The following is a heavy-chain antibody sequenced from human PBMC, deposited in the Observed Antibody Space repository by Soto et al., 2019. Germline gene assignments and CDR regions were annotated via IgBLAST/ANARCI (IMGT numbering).Heavy chain of an antibody. V-gene: IGHV3-53*01. D-gene: IGHD1-26*01. CDR2: IYSGGST. CDR1: GFTVSSNY. CDR3: ARTPAYSGSYYFDY. J-gene: IGHJ4*02. Sequence: EVQLVESGGGLIQPGGSLRLSCAASGFTVSSNYMSWVRQAPGKGLEWVSVIYSGGSTYYADSVKGRFTISRDNSKNTLYLQMNSLRAEDTAVYYCARTPAYSGSYYFDYWAREPWSPSPQ.